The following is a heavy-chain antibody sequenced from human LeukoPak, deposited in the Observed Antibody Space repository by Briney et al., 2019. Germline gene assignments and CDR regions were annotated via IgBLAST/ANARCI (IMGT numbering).Heavy chain of an antibody. Sequence: PSETPSLTCTVSNGSITNYYWSWIRQPPGKGLEWIGYIYYSGSTNYNPSLKSRVTISVDTSKNQFSLRLTSVSAADTAVYYCARGFGYSYGRGYGYWGQGTLVTVSS. V-gene: IGHV4-59*01. J-gene: IGHJ4*02. CDR2: IYYSGST. D-gene: IGHD5-18*01. CDR1: NGSITNYY. CDR3: ARGFGYSYGRGYGY.